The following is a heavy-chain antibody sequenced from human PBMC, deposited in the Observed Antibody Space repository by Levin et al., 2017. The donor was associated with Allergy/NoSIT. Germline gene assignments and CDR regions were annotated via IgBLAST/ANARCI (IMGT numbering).Heavy chain of an antibody. Sequence: GGSLRLSCAASGFTFSSYAMSWVRQAPGKGLEWVSAISGSGGSTYYADSVKGRFTISRDNSKNTLYLQMNSLRAEDTAVYYCAKSNGYSSGWYSEEAFDIWGQGTMVTVSS. CDR2: ISGSGGST. V-gene: IGHV3-23*01. D-gene: IGHD6-19*01. CDR3: AKSNGYSSGWYSEEAFDI. CDR1: GFTFSSYA. J-gene: IGHJ3*02.